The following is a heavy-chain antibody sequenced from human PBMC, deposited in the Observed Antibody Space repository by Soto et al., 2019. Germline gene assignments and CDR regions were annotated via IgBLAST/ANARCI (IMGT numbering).Heavy chain of an antibody. V-gene: IGHV3-74*01. J-gene: IGHJ3*01. Sequence: GGSLRLSCTASGFTFSIYWMHWVRQAPGKGLVWVSRINGDGSTTNYADSVKGRFTISRDNAKNTLYLQVNSLRAEDTAVYYCARESRVAFDFWGQGTMVTVSS. CDR3: ARESRVAFDF. CDR2: INGDGSTT. CDR1: GFTFSIYW.